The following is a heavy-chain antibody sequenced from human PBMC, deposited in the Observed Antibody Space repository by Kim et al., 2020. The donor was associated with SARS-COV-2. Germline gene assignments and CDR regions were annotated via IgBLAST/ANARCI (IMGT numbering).Heavy chain of an antibody. CDR1: GGSISSTNYY. J-gene: IGHJ4*02. CDR3: ARQGTTVITTFDF. D-gene: IGHD4-17*01. Sequence: SETLSLTCTVSGGSISSTNYYWGWIRQPPGKGLEWIASIYNSGIMYHNPSLQSRATISVETSKNQYSLKLSSVTAADTAVYYCARQGTTVITTFDFWGQGILVTVSS. V-gene: IGHV4-39*01. CDR2: IYNSGIM.